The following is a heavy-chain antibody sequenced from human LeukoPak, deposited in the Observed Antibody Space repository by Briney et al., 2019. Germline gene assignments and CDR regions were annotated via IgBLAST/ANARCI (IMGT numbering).Heavy chain of an antibody. CDR2: ITYDGSKK. V-gene: IGHV3-33*05. J-gene: IGHJ4*02. CDR3: ASRSVTDY. D-gene: IGHD2-8*01. Sequence: GGSLRLSCAASGFTFSSYGMHWVRQAPGKGLEWVAVITYDGSKKYYADSVEGRFTISRDNSKSTLYLQMNSLRAEDTAVYYCASRSVTDYWGQGTLVTVSS. CDR1: GFTFSSYG.